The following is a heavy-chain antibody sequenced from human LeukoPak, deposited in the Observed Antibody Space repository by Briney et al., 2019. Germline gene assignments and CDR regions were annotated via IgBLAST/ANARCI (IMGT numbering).Heavy chain of an antibody. CDR1: GLTVSSSY. D-gene: IGHD6-19*01. CDR3: ARELYSSGWFDY. J-gene: IGHJ4*02. V-gene: IGHV3-66*01. CDR2: IYSGGTT. Sequence: PGGSLRLSCAASGLTVSSSYMSWVRQAPGKGLEWVSVIYSGGTTHYADSVKGRFTISRDNAKNSLYLQMNSLRAEDTAVYYCARELYSSGWFDYWGQGTLVTVSS.